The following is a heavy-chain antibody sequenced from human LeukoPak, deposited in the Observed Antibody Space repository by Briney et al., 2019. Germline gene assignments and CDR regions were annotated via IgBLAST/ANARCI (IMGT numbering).Heavy chain of an antibody. D-gene: IGHD6-19*01. CDR1: GYTFTDYY. CDR2: INPNSGGT. CDR3: ARSSIAVAGT. V-gene: IGHV1-2*02. Sequence: ASVKVSCKASGYTFTDYYMHWVRQAPGQGLEWMGWINPNSGGTNYAQKFQGRVTLTRDTSITTAYMELSRLRSDDTAVYYCARSSIAVAGTWGQGTLVTVSS. J-gene: IGHJ4*02.